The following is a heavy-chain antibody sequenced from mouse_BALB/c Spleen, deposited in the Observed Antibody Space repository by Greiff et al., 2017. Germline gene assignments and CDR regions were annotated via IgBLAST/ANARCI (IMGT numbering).Heavy chain of an antibody. V-gene: IGHV2-6-5*01. CDR1: GFSLTDYG. CDR2: IWGGGST. Sequence: VQGVESGPGLVAPSQSLSITCTVSGFSLTDYGVSWIRQPPGKGLEWLGVIWGGGSTYYNSALKSRLSISKDNSKSQVFLKMNSLQTDDTAMYYCAKQYDGYQYYYAMDYWGQGTSVTVSS. CDR3: AKQYDGYQYYYAMDY. D-gene: IGHD2-3*01. J-gene: IGHJ4*01.